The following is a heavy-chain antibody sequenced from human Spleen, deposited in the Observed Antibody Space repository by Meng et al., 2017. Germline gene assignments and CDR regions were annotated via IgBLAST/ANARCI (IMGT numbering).Heavy chain of an antibody. Sequence: GESLKISCSASGFSFSSFDMSWVRQAPGKGLDWVSAISGSGGSMYYADSVKGRFTISRDNSKNTLYLQMNSLRAEDTAVYYCVKKGSSNYWGQGTLVTVSS. D-gene: IGHD2-15*01. CDR1: GFSFSSFD. CDR2: ISGSGGSM. CDR3: VKKGSSNY. V-gene: IGHV3-23*01. J-gene: IGHJ4*02.